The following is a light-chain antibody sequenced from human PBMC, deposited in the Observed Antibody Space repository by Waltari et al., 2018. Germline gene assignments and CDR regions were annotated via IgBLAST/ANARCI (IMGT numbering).Light chain of an antibody. CDR3: QHYVSLPAT. V-gene: IGKV3-20*01. Sequence: EIVLTQSPGTLSLSPGERATLSGRASQSVSRSLAWYQQKPGQAPRLLIYGASNRATGIPDGFSGSGSGTDFSLTISRLEPEDFAVYYCQHYVSLPATFGQGTKVEIK. J-gene: IGKJ1*01. CDR2: GAS. CDR1: QSVSRS.